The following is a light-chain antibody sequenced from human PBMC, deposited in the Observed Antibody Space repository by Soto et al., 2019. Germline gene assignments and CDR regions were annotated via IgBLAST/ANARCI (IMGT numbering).Light chain of an antibody. CDR1: QSLLHSSDNRNY. CDR3: QQYYSTPWT. CDR2: WAS. V-gene: IGKV4-1*01. Sequence: EIVMAQFPETLAVSVGERATIKCSSSQSLLHSSDNRNYLTWYQQKPGQPPKLLIYWASTRHSGVPDRFSGSGSGTDFTLTINSLQAEDVAVYYCQQYYSTPWTFGQGTKVDI. J-gene: IGKJ1*01.